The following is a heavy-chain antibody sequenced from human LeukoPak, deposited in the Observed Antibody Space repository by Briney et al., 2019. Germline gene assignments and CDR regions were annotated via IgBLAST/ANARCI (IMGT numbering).Heavy chain of an antibody. J-gene: IGHJ4*02. V-gene: IGHV4-59*01. Sequence: SETLSLTCTVSGGSISSYYWSWIRQPPGKGLEWIGYIYYSGSTNYNPSLKSRVTISVATSKNQFSLKLSSVTAADTAVYYCAREVDTAMGNPFDYWGQGTLVTVSS. CDR2: IYYSGST. CDR1: GGSISSYY. D-gene: IGHD5-18*01. CDR3: AREVDTAMGNPFDY.